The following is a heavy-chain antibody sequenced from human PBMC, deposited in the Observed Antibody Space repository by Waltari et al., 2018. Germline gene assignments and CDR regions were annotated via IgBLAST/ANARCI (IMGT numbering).Heavy chain of an antibody. V-gene: IGHV1-69*13. D-gene: IGHD6-13*01. CDR1: GGTFSSYA. Sequence: QVQLVQSGAEVKKPGSSVKVSCKASGGTFSSYAISWVRQATGQGLEWMGGIIPIFGTANYAQKFQGRVTITADESTSTAYMELSSLRSEDTAVYYCAISVAAAGINEYYFDYWGQGTLVTVSS. CDR2: IIPIFGTA. CDR3: AISVAAAGINEYYFDY. J-gene: IGHJ4*02.